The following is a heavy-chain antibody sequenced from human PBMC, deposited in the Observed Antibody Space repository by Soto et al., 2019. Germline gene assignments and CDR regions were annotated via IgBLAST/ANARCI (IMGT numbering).Heavy chain of an antibody. D-gene: IGHD1-26*01. CDR3: ARPLSGSYPLPFEGYFDY. CDR2: ISYDGSNK. CDR1: GFTFSSYA. V-gene: IGHV3-30-3*01. J-gene: IGHJ4*02. Sequence: GGSLRLSCAASGFTFSSYAMHWVRQAPGRGLEWVAVISYDGSNKYYADSVKGRFTISRDNSKNTLYLQMNSLRAEDTAVYYCARPLSGSYPLPFEGYFDYWGQGTLVTVSS.